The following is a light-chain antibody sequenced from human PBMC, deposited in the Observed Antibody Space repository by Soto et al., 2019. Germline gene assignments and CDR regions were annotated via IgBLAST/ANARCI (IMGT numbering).Light chain of an antibody. J-gene: IGLJ1*01. CDR2: GVT. Sequence: QSALTQPASVSWSPGQSITISCTGTSSDVGGYNYVSWYQQHPGKAPKLMIYGVTNRPSGVSSRFSGSRSGNTASLTISGLQAEDEAEYFCNSYTSSSTFVFGTGTKLTVL. CDR1: SSDVGGYNY. CDR3: NSYTSSSTFV. V-gene: IGLV2-14*01.